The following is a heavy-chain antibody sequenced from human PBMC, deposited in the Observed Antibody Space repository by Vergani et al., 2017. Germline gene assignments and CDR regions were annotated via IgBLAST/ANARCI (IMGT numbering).Heavy chain of an antibody. J-gene: IGHJ6*03. Sequence: DVHLAESGGGFFQPGGSLRLSCTASGFTFSNYWMQWVRQAPGKGLMWVSRINSDGDSTSYADSVKGRFTISRDNAKNTLYLQMDSVRAEDTAVYYCARDGWELLDYFYYMDVWGKGTTVTVSS. CDR3: ARDGWELLDYFYYMDV. V-gene: IGHV3-74*01. D-gene: IGHD1-26*01. CDR2: INSDGDST. CDR1: GFTFSNYW.